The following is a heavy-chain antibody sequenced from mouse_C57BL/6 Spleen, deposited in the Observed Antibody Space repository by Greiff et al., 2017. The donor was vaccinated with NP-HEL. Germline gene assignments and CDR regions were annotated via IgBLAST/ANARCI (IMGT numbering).Heavy chain of an antibody. J-gene: IGHJ4*01. D-gene: IGHD2-2*01. CDR1: GYTFTSYW. V-gene: IGHV1-52*01. CDR2: IDPSDSET. Sequence: QVHVKQPGAELVRPGSSVKLSCKASGYTFTSYWMHWVKQRPIQGLEWIGNIDPSDSETHYNQKFKDKATLTVDKSSSTAYMQLSSLTSEDSAVYYCARNYGYDWDYAMDYWGQGTSVTVSS. CDR3: ARNYGYDWDYAMDY.